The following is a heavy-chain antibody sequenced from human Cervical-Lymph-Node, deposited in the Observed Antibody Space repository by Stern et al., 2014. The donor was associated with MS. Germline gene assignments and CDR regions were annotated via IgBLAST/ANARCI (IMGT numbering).Heavy chain of an antibody. CDR3: ARGYIGRQERGAFDI. CDR1: GFSFSAHS. Sequence: QVQLVQSGGGLLKPGGSLRLSCAASGFSFSAHSMAWIRQAPGKGLEWVSYISNSGRNIYQTDSVQGRITISRDSAKNSLNLQMNSLRAEDTAIYYCARGYIGRQERGAFDIWGQGTVVTVSS. J-gene: IGHJ3*02. CDR2: ISNSGRNI. D-gene: IGHD2-15*01. V-gene: IGHV3-11*01.